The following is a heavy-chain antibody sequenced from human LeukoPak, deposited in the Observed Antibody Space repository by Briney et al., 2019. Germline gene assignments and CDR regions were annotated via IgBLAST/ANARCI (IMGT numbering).Heavy chain of an antibody. J-gene: IGHJ4*02. CDR3: TRDWYYTTDY. V-gene: IGHV3-74*01. D-gene: IGHD1-26*01. CDR2: ITSDGRNT. CDR1: GFSFSTAW. Sequence: RGSLRLSCAASGFSFSTAWMNWVRPAPGKGLVSVLRITSDGRNTVYANSVKGRFTITRENAKNTVYLQMDSLRDEDTAGYYCTRDWYYTTDYWGQGTLVTVSS.